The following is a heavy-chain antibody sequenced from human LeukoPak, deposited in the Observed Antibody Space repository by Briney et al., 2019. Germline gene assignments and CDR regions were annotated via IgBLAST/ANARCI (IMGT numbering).Heavy chain of an antibody. CDR2: INGRGGST. V-gene: IGHV3-23*01. CDR1: GFTFSNYA. CDR3: VTEVSGSFPT. J-gene: IGHJ4*02. D-gene: IGHD1-26*01. Sequence: PGGSLRLSCAASGFTFSNYAMSWVRQAPGKGLEWVSSINGRGGSTYYADSVKGRFTISRDNSKNTLYLQMNSLRAEDTAIYYCVTEVSGSFPTWGQGTLVTVSS.